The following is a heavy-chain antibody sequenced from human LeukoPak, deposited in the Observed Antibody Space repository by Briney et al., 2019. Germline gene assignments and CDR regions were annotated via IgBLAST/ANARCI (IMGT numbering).Heavy chain of an antibody. CDR2: IWYDGSNK. J-gene: IGHJ4*02. CDR1: GFTFSNYD. Sequence: PGRSLRLTCAASGFTFSNYDMHWVRQAPGKGLEWVTVIWYDGSNKYYADSVKGRFTLSRDNSKETLYLQMNSLRAEDTAVYYRAKRNSGNYFDDWGQGSLVTVSS. CDR3: AKRNSGNYFDD. D-gene: IGHD1-26*01. V-gene: IGHV3-33*06.